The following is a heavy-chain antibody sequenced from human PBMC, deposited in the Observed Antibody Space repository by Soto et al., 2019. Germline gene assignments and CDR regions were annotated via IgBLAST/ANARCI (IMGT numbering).Heavy chain of an antibody. CDR3: AKPPAGSYYYMDV. Sequence: GGSLRLSCAASGFTFSSYGMHWVRQAPGKGLEWVAVISYDGSNKYYADSVKGRFTISRDNSKNTLYLQMNSLRAEDTAVYYCAKPPAGSYYYMDVWGKGTTVTVSS. CDR2: ISYDGSNK. V-gene: IGHV3-30*18. J-gene: IGHJ6*03. D-gene: IGHD6-19*01. CDR1: GFTFSSYG.